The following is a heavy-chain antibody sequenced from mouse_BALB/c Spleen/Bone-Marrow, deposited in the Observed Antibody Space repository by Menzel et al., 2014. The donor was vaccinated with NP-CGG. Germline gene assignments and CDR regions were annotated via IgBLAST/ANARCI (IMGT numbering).Heavy chain of an antibody. V-gene: IGHV4-1*02. Sequence: EVMLVESGGGLVQPGGSLKLSCAASGFDFSRYWMSWVRQAPGKGLEWIGEINPDSSTINYAPSLKDKFILSRDNAKNTLYQQMSKVRSDDTALYYCARLSYYGRFAYWGQGTLVTVSA. CDR2: INPDSSTI. CDR1: GFDFSRYW. CDR3: ARLSYYGRFAY. J-gene: IGHJ3*01. D-gene: IGHD1-1*01.